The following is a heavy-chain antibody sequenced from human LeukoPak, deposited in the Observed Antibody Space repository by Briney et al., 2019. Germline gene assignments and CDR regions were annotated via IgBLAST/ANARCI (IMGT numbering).Heavy chain of an antibody. V-gene: IGHV3-23*01. D-gene: IGHD5-12*01. CDR2: ISATGDST. CDR3: ARGTTDIVAEISDAFDI. CDR1: KFTFSSFA. Sequence: GGSLRLSCAASKFTFSSFAMSWVRQAPGKGLEWVSGISATGDSTYYTVSVRGRFTISRDNSRNTLFLQMNSLRADDTAAYYCARGTTDIVAEISDAFDIWGQGTVVTVSS. J-gene: IGHJ3*02.